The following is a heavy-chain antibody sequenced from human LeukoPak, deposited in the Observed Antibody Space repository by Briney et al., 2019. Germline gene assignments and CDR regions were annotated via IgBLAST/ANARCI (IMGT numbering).Heavy chain of an antibody. D-gene: IGHD6-25*01. CDR2: ITGRGENI. V-gene: IGHV3-23*01. CDR1: GFTFSSYG. CDR3: AKDRRLAAFDY. Sequence: GGSLRLSCAASGFTFSSYGMNWVRQAPGKGLEWVSGITGRGENIYYAGSVKGRFTISRDNSKNTLYLQMNSLRAEDTAVYYCAKDRRLAAFDYGGQGTLVTVSS. J-gene: IGHJ4*02.